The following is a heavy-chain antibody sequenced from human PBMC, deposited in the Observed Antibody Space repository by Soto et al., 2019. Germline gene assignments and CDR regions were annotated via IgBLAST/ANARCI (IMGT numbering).Heavy chain of an antibody. Sequence: GGSLRLSCAASVFTFSSYGMHWFRQAPVKGLEWVAVISYSGSNKYYADSVKGRFTISRDNSKKTLYLQMNSLRAEDTAVYYCAKDSMDIVVVPAALGYYGMEVWGQGTTVTVSS. CDR1: VFTFSSYG. D-gene: IGHD2-2*03. CDR3: AKDSMDIVVVPAALGYYGMEV. V-gene: IGHV3-30*18. J-gene: IGHJ6*01. CDR2: ISYSGSNK.